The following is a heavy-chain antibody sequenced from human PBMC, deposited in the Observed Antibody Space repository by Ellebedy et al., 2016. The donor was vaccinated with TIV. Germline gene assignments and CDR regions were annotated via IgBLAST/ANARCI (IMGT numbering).Heavy chain of an antibody. V-gene: IGHV3-7*01. D-gene: IGHD3-10*01. Sequence: GESLKISCAASGFNFRSYWMTWVRQAPGKGLEWVAKIRQEGDEIYYVESVKGRFTISRDSSKNTLYLQMNSLRAEDTAVYYCARDFITEVRGVMGYWGRGTLVTVSS. CDR1: GFNFRSYW. CDR2: IRQEGDEI. J-gene: IGHJ4*02. CDR3: ARDFITEVRGVMGY.